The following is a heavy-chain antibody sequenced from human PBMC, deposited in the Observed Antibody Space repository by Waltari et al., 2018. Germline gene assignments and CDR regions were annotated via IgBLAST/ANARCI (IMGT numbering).Heavy chain of an antibody. V-gene: IGHV4-34*01. Sequence: QVQLQQWGAGLLKPSETLSLTCAVYGGSFRGYYWSWIRQPPGKGLEWIGEINHSGSTNYNPSLKSRVTISVDTSKNQFSLKLSSVTAADTAVYYCARGGRSSGHYARIAFDIWGQGTMVTVSS. CDR3: ARGGRSSGHYARIAFDI. CDR1: GGSFRGYY. CDR2: INHSGST. J-gene: IGHJ3*02. D-gene: IGHD3-22*01.